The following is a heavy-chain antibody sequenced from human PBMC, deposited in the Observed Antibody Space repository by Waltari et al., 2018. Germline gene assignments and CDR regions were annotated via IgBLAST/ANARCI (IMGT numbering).Heavy chain of an antibody. CDR1: GETFSGYY. D-gene: IGHD3-10*01. CDR3: SRGTDAYKSGNY. V-gene: IGHV4-34*01. J-gene: IGHJ4*02. CDR2: IHPSGNI. Sequence: QVQLQQWGAGLLKPSETLSLTCAVYGETFSGYYWIWTRHSPGKGLEWIGEIHPSGNIHYNPSLKSQLSISGDASKIQFSLKLNSMTAADTAVYYCSRGTDAYKSGNYWGQGTLVSVSS.